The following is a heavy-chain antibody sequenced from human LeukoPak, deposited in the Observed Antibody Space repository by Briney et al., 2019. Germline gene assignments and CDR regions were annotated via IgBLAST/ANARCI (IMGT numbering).Heavy chain of an antibody. V-gene: IGHV5-51*01. Sequence: GEPLKISCKGSGSSFTSYWIGWVRQMPGKGLEWMGIVYPGDSDTRYSPSFQGQVTISADKSISTAYLQWSSLKASDTAMYYCARRALYSGSYLTGDAFDIWGQGTMVTVSS. CDR2: VYPGDSDT. CDR3: ARRALYSGSYLTGDAFDI. D-gene: IGHD1-26*01. CDR1: GSSFTSYW. J-gene: IGHJ3*02.